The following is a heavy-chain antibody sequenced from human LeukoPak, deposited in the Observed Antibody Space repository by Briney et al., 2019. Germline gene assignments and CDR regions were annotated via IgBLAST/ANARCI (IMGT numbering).Heavy chain of an antibody. J-gene: IGHJ3*02. CDR1: GFTFSSYS. D-gene: IGHD5-12*01. CDR3: ARVIVATNTFDAFDI. Sequence: PGGSLRLSCAASGFTFSSYSMNWVRQAPGKGLEWVSIIYGDGSTYYADSMKGRFTISRDNSKNTLYLQMNSLRVEDTAVYYCARVIVATNTFDAFDIWGQGTMVTVSS. CDR2: IYGDGST. V-gene: IGHV3-53*01.